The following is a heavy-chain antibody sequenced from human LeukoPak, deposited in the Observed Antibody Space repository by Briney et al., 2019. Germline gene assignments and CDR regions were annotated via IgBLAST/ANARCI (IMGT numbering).Heavy chain of an antibody. V-gene: IGHV1-58*02. J-gene: IGHJ4*02. CDR2: IAVGSGNT. CDR3: AAVFGSGYYYYFDY. D-gene: IGHD3-22*01. CDR1: GFTFTSSS. Sequence: TSVKVSCKASGFTFTSSSMQWVRQARGQRLEWIGWIAVGSGNTNYAQKFQRRVTITRDMSTSTAYMELSSLRSEDTALYYCAAVFGSGYYYYFDYWGQGTLVTVSS.